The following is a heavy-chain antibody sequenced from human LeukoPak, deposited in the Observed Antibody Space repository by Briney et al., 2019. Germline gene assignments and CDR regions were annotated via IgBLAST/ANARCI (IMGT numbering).Heavy chain of an antibody. D-gene: IGHD6-13*01. J-gene: IGHJ3*02. V-gene: IGHV4-31*03. CDR2: IYYSGST. Sequence: SQTLSLTCTVSGGSISSGGYYWSWIHQHPGKGLEWIGYIYYSGSTYYNPSLKSRVTISVDTSKNQFSLKLSSVTAADTAVYYCARESFIAAAVQAFDIWGQGTMVTVSS. CDR1: GGSISSGGYY. CDR3: ARESFIAAAVQAFDI.